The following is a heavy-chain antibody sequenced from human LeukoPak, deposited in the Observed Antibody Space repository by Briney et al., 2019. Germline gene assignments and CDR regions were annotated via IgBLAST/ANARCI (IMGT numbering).Heavy chain of an antibody. CDR2: INPNSGGT. D-gene: IGHD3-10*01. CDR3: ARDSGTTGEVKFDP. Sequence: ASVKVSCKASGYTFTGYYMHWVRQAPGQGLEWMGWINPNSGGTNYAQKFQGRVTMTRDTSISTAYMELSRLRSDDTAVYYCARDSGTTGEVKFDPWGQGILVTVSS. CDR1: GYTFTGYY. V-gene: IGHV1-2*02. J-gene: IGHJ5*02.